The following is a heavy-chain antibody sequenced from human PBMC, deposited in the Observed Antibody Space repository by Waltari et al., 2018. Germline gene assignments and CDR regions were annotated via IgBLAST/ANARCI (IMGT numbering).Heavy chain of an antibody. Sequence: EVQLVESGGGLVKPGGSLRLSCAASGFPLSSSSMNWVRQAPGKGLEWVSSITRSSRDIYYADSVKGRFTISRDNAKNSLYLQMNSLRAEDTAVYYCARDRWEQAIDYWGQGTLVTVSS. CDR1: GFPLSSSS. CDR3: ARDRWEQAIDY. V-gene: IGHV3-21*01. CDR2: ITRSSRDI. D-gene: IGHD1-26*01. J-gene: IGHJ4*02.